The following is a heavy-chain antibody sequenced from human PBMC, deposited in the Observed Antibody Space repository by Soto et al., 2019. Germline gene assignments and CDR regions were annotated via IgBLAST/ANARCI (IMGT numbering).Heavy chain of an antibody. CDR2: LYYSGST. V-gene: IGHV4-39*01. Sequence: PSETLSLTCTVSASSLSTSYYYWGWIRQPPGMGLEWIGTLYYSGSTYYNPSLKSRVTISVDTAKNQFSLKLRSVTATDTAVYYCARRTVTTSEDWFDPWGQGTPVTVSS. J-gene: IGHJ5*02. CDR1: ASSLSTSYYY. D-gene: IGHD4-17*01. CDR3: ARRTVTTSEDWFDP.